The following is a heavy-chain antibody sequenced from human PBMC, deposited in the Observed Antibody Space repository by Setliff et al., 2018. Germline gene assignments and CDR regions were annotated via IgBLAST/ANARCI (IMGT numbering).Heavy chain of an antibody. J-gene: IGHJ6*03. CDR1: GGTFTNYG. D-gene: IGHD3-22*01. CDR2: TIPLFGTT. CDR3: VREGVDSRSSTDYRYYMDV. V-gene: IGHV1-69*05. Sequence: SVKVSCKASGGTFTNYGVSWVRQAPGQGLEWMGGTIPLFGTTDYAQKFHGRLTIITDESTSTAYMQLSSLGSEDTAVYYCVREGVDSRSSTDYRYYMDVWGKGTTVTVSS.